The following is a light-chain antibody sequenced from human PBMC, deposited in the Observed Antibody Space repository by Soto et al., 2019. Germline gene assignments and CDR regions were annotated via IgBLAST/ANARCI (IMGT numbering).Light chain of an antibody. V-gene: IGLV2-14*01. CDR1: SSDVGGYNS. Sequence: QSALTQPASVSGSPGQSITISCTGTSSDVGGYNSVSWYQLHPGKAPQLMIYDVSNRPSGVSNRFSGSKSGNTASLTISGLQAEDEADYYCSSYGISSTRVFGTGTKLTVL. CDR2: DVS. J-gene: IGLJ1*01. CDR3: SSYGISSTRV.